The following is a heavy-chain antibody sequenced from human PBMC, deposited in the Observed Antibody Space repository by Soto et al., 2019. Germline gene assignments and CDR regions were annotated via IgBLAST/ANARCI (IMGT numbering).Heavy chain of an antibody. D-gene: IGHD6-19*01. J-gene: IGHJ6*02. Sequence: QVQLVQSGAEVKKPGASVKVSCKASGYTFTGYYMHWVRQAPGQGLEWMGWINPNSGGTNYAQKFQGGVPMTRDTSISTAYMELSRLRSDDTAVYYCARDGIGHPTGYSSGWYYYYYGMDVWGQGTTVTVSS. CDR1: GYTFTGYY. V-gene: IGHV1-2*02. CDR3: ARDGIGHPTGYSSGWYYYYYGMDV. CDR2: INPNSGGT.